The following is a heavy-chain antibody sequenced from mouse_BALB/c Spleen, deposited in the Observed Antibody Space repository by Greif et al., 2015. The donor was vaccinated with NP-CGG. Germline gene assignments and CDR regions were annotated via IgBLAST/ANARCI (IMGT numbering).Heavy chain of an antibody. J-gene: IGHJ2*01. CDR2: ISSGSSTI. V-gene: IGHV5-17*02. CDR1: GFTFSSFG. Sequence: EVMLVESGGGLVQPGGSRKLSCAASGFTFSSFGMHWVRQAPEKGLEWVAYISSGSSTIYYADTVKGRFTISRDNPKNTLFLQMTSLGSEDTAMYYCARKAEGVDYWRQGTTLTVSS. CDR3: ARKAEGVDY. D-gene: IGHD3-3*01.